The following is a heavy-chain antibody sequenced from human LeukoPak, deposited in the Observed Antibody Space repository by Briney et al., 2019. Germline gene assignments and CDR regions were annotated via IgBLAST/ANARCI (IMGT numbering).Heavy chain of an antibody. CDR1: GFPFSRYW. D-gene: IGHD2/OR15-2a*01. Sequence: GGSLRLSCAASGFPFSRYWLSWVRQAPGKGLEWVANIKQDGSEKYCVDSVKGRFTISRDNAKNSLYLQMNSLRVEDTAVYYCAKYLSAKGPPYGLDVWGRGTTVTVSS. CDR3: AKYLSAKGPPYGLDV. CDR2: IKQDGSEK. J-gene: IGHJ6*02. V-gene: IGHV3-7*05.